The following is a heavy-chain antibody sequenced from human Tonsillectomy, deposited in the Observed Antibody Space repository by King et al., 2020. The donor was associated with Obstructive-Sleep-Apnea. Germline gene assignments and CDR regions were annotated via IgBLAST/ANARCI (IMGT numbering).Heavy chain of an antibody. CDR3: ARGGLVRGAKMGY. CDR1: AYTFTSYD. CDR2: MNPNNGNT. V-gene: IGHV1-8*01. J-gene: IGHJ4*02. Sequence: QLVQSGAEVKKPGASVKVSCKASAYTFTSYDINWMRQATGQGLEWMGWMNPNNGNTDFAQKFQGRVTMTRNTSISTAYMELSSLGSEDTAVYYCARGGLVRGAKMGYWGQGTLVTVSS. D-gene: IGHD3-10*01.